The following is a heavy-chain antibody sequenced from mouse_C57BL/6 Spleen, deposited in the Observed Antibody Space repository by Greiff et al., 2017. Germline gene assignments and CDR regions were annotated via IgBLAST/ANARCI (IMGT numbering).Heavy chain of an antibody. J-gene: IGHJ3*01. CDR1: GFTFSNYW. D-gene: IGHD2-3*01. CDR3: TGDGYYVRSFAY. Sequence: EVKVEESGGGLVQPGGSMKLSCVASGFTFSNYWMNWVRQSPEKGLEWVAQIRLKSDNYATHYAECVKGRFTISRDDSKSSVYLQMNNLRAEDTGIYYCTGDGYYVRSFAYWGQGTLVTVSA. CDR2: IRLKSDNYAT. V-gene: IGHV6-3*01.